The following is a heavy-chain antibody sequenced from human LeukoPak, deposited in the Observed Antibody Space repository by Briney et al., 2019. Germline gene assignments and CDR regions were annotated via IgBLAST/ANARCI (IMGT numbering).Heavy chain of an antibody. D-gene: IGHD5/OR15-5a*01. CDR3: ARGSSRALDC. CDR1: GDSVSSNGVA. Sequence: PSQTLSLTCAISGDSVSSNGVAWNWIRQSPSRGLEWLGGTYYRSKWYNDYAVSVKSRISINADTSKNQFSLQLNSVTPEDTAVYYCARGSSRALDCWGQGTLVTVSS. J-gene: IGHJ4*02. V-gene: IGHV6-1*01. CDR2: TYYRSKWYN.